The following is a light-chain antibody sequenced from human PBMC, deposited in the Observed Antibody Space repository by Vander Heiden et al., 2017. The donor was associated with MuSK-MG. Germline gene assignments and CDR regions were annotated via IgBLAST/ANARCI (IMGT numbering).Light chain of an antibody. Sequence: SALTQPASVSGSPGQSITISCTGGSLDIGGYDFVAWYQQRPGKAPKLILHGVSNRPSGVSDRFSGSKSGDTASLTIFGLQAEDDADYYCSSFSSNTTLVFGGGTKVTVL. CDR1: SLDIGGYDF. CDR2: GVS. V-gene: IGLV2-14*03. CDR3: SSFSSNTTLV. J-gene: IGLJ2*01.